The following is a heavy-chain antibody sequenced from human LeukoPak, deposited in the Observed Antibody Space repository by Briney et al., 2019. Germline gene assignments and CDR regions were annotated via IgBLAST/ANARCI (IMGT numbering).Heavy chain of an antibody. CDR2: ISGYNGST. J-gene: IGHJ4*02. D-gene: IGHD3-3*01. V-gene: IGHV1-18*01. CDR1: GYTFYNYG. Sequence: ASVKVSCKASGYTFYNYGISWMRQAPGQGLEWMGWISGYNGSTKYLQNLQGRVTVTTDTSTSTAYMELRSLRSDDTAVYYCARDGVSASSFLDYWGQGTLVTVSS. CDR3: ARDGVSASSFLDY.